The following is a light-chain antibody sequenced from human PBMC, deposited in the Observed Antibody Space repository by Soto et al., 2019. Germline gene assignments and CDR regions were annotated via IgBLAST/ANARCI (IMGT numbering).Light chain of an antibody. Sequence: IVLTQSPGTLSLSPGERATLSCRASQSFSTSYLAWYQQKPGQAPRLLIFAASSRASGIPDRFSGSGSGTDFSLTIDRLEPADFAVYYCQQYSTSPLAFGGGTKVVI. CDR1: QSFSTSY. CDR2: AAS. CDR3: QQYSTSPLA. V-gene: IGKV3-20*01. J-gene: IGKJ4*01.